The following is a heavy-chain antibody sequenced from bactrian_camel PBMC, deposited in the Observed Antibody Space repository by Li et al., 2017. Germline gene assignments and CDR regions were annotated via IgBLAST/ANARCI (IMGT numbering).Heavy chain of an antibody. D-gene: IGHD1*01. CDR2: ISSDGRNV. V-gene: IGHV3S6*01. CDR1: GFIFSRYW. J-gene: IGHJ4*01. Sequence: HVQLVESGGGLVQPGGSLRLSCAASGFIFSRYWKSWVRQSPGKELEWVSGISSDGRNVHYGDFVKGRFTISRDNAKNTIYLQMNSLKSEDTALYYCATSRDWSWITEYDYWGQGTQVTVS. CDR3: ATSRDWSWITEYDY.